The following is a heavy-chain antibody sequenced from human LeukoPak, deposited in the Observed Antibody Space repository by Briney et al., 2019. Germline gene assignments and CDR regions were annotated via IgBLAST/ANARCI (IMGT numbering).Heavy chain of an antibody. Sequence: SQTLSLTCTVSGGSISSSYWSWIRQPPGKGLEWSGYMYYSGSTKYNPSLKSRVTMSVDTSQNPFSLKLCSVTAADTAVYHCARVSVSGYGYDYLDYWGQGTLVTVSS. CDR3: ARVSVSGYGYDYLDY. CDR1: GGSISSSY. J-gene: IGHJ4*02. D-gene: IGHD5-12*01. V-gene: IGHV4-59*01. CDR2: MYYSGST.